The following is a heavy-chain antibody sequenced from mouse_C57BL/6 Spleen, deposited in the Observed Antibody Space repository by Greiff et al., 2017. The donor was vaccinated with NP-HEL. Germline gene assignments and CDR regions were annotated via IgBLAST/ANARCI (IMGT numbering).Heavy chain of an antibody. Sequence: VQLQQSVAELVRPGASVKLSCTASGFNIKNTYMHWVKQRPEQGLEWIGRIDPANGNTKYAPKFQGKATITADTSSNTAYLQLSSLTSEDTAIYYCARSIYYYGSSYSYYFDYWGQGTTLTVSS. CDR3: ARSIYYYGSSYSYYFDY. CDR2: IDPANGNT. CDR1: GFNIKNTY. V-gene: IGHV14-3*01. J-gene: IGHJ2*01. D-gene: IGHD1-1*01.